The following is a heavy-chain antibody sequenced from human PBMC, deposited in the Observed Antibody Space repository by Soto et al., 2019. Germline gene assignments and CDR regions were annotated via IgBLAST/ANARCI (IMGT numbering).Heavy chain of an antibody. CDR2: INPSGGST. Sequence: GASVKVSCKASGYTFTSYFRDRVRQAPGQGLEWMGIINPSGGSTSYAQKFQGRVTMTRDTSTSTVYMELSSLRSEDTAVYYCARDRAGALTHFDYWGQGTLVTVSA. D-gene: IGHD1-26*01. J-gene: IGHJ4*02. CDR3: ARDRAGALTHFDY. CDR1: GYTFTSYF. V-gene: IGHV1-46*01.